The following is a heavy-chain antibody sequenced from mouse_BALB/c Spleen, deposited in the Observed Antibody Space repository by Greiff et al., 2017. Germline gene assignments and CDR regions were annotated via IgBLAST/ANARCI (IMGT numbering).Heavy chain of an antibody. V-gene: IGHV1-7*01. CDR3: ARVTGTFAY. CDR1: GYTFTSYW. Sequence: VQLQESGAELAKPGASVKMSCKASGYTFTSYWMHWVKQRPGQGLEWIGYINPSTGYTEYNQKFKDKATLTADKSSSTAYMQLSSLTSEDSAVYYCARVTGTFAYWGQGTLVTVSA. J-gene: IGHJ3*01. CDR2: INPSTGYT. D-gene: IGHD4-1*01.